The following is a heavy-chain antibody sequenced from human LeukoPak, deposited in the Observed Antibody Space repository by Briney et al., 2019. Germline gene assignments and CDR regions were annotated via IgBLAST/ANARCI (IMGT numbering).Heavy chain of an antibody. CDR3: AILDSSSWYKDH. J-gene: IGHJ4*02. D-gene: IGHD6-13*01. V-gene: IGHV3-23*01. CDR2: ISGSGSST. Sequence: GGSLRLSCAASGFTFSSYAMSWVRQAPGKGLEWVSAISGSGSSTYYADSVKGRFTISRDSSKNMLYLQINSLRVEDTAVYYCAILDSSSWYKDHWGQGTLVTVSS. CDR1: GFTFSSYA.